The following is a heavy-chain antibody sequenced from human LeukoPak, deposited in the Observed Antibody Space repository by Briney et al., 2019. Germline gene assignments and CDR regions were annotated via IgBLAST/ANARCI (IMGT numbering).Heavy chain of an antibody. CDR3: ARGREGIAARWWVEEPRWYFFDP. D-gene: IGHD6-6*01. Sequence: GGSLRLSCAASGFTFSSYTMNWVRQAPGKGLEWVSSISSSSSYIYYADSVKGRFTISRDNAMNSLDLQMNSLRAEDTAVYYCARGREGIAARWWVEEPRWYFFDPWGQGTLVTVS. J-gene: IGHJ5*02. CDR2: ISSSSSYI. CDR1: GFTFSSYT. V-gene: IGHV3-21*01.